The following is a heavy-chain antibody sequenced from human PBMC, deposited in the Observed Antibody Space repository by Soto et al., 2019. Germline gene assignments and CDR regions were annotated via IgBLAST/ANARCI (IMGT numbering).Heavy chain of an antibody. J-gene: IGHJ6*02. V-gene: IGHV3-48*02. CDR2: ISSSSSTI. Sequence: EVQLVESGGGLVQPGGSLRLSCAASGFTFSSYSMNWVRQAPGKGLEWISYISSSSSTIFYADSVKGRFTISRDSXKNSLYLQMNSLRDEDTAVYFCARRISMIGYGMDVWGQGTTVTVSS. D-gene: IGHD3-22*01. CDR1: GFTFSSYS. CDR3: ARRISMIGYGMDV.